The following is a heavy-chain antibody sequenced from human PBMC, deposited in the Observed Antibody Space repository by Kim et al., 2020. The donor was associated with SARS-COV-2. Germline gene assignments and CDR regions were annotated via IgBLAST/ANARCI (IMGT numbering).Heavy chain of an antibody. J-gene: IGHJ2*01. V-gene: IGHV3-23*01. D-gene: IGHD4-17*01. CDR2: ISGSGGST. CDR3: AKVPHYGAVFNWYFDL. CDR1: GFTFSSYA. Sequence: GGSLRLSCAASGFTFSSYAMSWVRQAPGKGLEWVSAISGSGGSTYYADSVKGRFTISRDNSKNTLYLQMNSLRAEDTAVYYCAKVPHYGAVFNWYFDLWGRGTLVTVSS.